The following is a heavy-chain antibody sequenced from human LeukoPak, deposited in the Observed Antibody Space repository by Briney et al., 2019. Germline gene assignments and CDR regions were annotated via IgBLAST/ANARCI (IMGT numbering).Heavy chain of an antibody. D-gene: IGHD3-3*01. V-gene: IGHV4-59*01. CDR3: ARATPYYDFWSGYYKVSWFDP. CDR1: GGSISSYY. Sequence: SETLSLTCTVSGGSISSYYWSWIRQPPGKGLEWIGYIYYSGSTNYNPSLKSRVTISVDTSKNQFSLKLSSVTAADTAVYYCARATPYYDFWSGYYKVSWFDPWAQGTLVTVSS. CDR2: IYYSGST. J-gene: IGHJ5*02.